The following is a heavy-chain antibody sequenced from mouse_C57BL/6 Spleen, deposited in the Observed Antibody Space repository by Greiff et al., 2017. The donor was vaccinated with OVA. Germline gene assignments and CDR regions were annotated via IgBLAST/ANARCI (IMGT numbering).Heavy chain of an antibody. J-gene: IGHJ4*01. Sequence: EVKLEESGPGLVKPSQSLSLTCSVTGYSITSGYYWNWIRQFPGNKLEWMGYISYDGSNNYNPSLKNRISITRDTSKNQFFLKLNSVTTEDTATYYCARDPPIYYDYGDYAMDYWGQGTSVTVSS. V-gene: IGHV3-6*01. CDR1: GYSITSGYY. CDR3: ARDPPIYYDYGDYAMDY. D-gene: IGHD2-4*01. CDR2: ISYDGSN.